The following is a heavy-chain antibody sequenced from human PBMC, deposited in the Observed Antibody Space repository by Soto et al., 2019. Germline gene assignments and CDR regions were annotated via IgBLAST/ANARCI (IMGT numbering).Heavy chain of an antibody. CDR3: AREGGYSTTTDY. Sequence: QVQLQESGPGLVKPSQTLSLTCTVSGGSISSGGYYWSWIRQHPGKGLEWIGSIYHSGTTYYNPSPKSRVTILVNTSKNQFSLKVSSVTAADTAVYYCAREGGYSTTTDYWGQGTLVTVSS. D-gene: IGHD6-13*01. CDR1: GGSISSGGYY. V-gene: IGHV4-31*03. CDR2: IYHSGTT. J-gene: IGHJ4*02.